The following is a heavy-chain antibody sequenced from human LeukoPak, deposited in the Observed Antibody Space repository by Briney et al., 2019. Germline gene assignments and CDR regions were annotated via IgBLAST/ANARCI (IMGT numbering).Heavy chain of an antibody. CDR1: GFTVSTNY. CDR3: ARDQGDYVWGSYPFDY. CDR2: IYSGGTT. Sequence: GGSLRLSCAASGFTVSTNYMSWVRQAPGKGLEWVSVIYSGGTTYYADSVKGRFTISRDNSKNTLYLQMNSLRAEDTAVYYCARDQGDYVWGSYPFDYWGQGTLVTVSS. V-gene: IGHV3-53*05. J-gene: IGHJ4*02. D-gene: IGHD3-16*02.